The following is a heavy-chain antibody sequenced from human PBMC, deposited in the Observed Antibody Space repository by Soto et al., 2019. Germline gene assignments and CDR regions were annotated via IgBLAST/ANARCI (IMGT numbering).Heavy chain of an antibody. D-gene: IGHD3-10*01. V-gene: IGHV4-34*01. J-gene: IGHJ4*02. Sequence: PSETLSLTCAVYGGSFSGYYWSWIRQPPGKGLEWIGEINHSGSTNYNPSLKSRVTISVDTSKNQFFLKLSSVTAADTAVYYCARSYYGSGSYYTVWGQGTLVTVSS. CDR3: ARSYYGSGSYYTV. CDR1: GGSFSGYY. CDR2: INHSGST.